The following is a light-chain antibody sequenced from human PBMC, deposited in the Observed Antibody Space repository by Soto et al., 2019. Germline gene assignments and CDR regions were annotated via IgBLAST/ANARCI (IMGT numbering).Light chain of an antibody. CDR2: ADS. Sequence: EIVLTQSPATLSLSPGDTATLSCRASQSVSGYIGWYQQKPGQAPRLLIYADSNRATGIPARFSGSGSGTDFTLTISSLEPEDFSVYYCQQRYNWPITFGQGRRLEI. J-gene: IGKJ5*01. CDR1: QSVSGY. V-gene: IGKV3-11*01. CDR3: QQRYNWPIT.